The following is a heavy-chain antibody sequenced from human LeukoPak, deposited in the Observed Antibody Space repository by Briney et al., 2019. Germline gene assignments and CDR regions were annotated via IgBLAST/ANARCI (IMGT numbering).Heavy chain of an antibody. CDR2: IHDSGTT. J-gene: IGHJ4*02. D-gene: IGHD4-17*01. Sequence: TSGTLSLTCAVSGASITSSHWWRWARQPPGKGLEWIGEIHDSGTTNYKPSLKSRVTMSLDKSNNQISLKLTSVTAADTAVYYCATYFYGDYATRYFDFWGQGTLVTVSS. V-gene: IGHV4-4*02. CDR3: ATYFYGDYATRYFDF. CDR1: GASITSSHW.